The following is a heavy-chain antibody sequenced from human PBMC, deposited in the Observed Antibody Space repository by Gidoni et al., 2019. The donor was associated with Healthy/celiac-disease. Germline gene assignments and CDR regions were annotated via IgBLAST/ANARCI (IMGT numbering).Heavy chain of an antibody. D-gene: IGHD3-22*01. Sequence: EVQLVESGGGLVKPGGSLRLSCAASGFTFSSYSMNWVRQAPGKGLEWVSSISSSSSYIYYADSVKGRFTISRDNAKTSLYLQMNSLRAEDTAVYYCATEIVVVITGAFDIWGQGAMVTVSS. J-gene: IGHJ3*02. CDR3: ATEIVVVITGAFDI. V-gene: IGHV3-21*01. CDR2: ISSSSSYI. CDR1: GFTFSSYS.